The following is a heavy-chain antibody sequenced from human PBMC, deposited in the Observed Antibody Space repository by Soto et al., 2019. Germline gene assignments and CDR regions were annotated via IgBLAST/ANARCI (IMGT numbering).Heavy chain of an antibody. Sequence: GGSLRLSCAASRFTFSDYYMSWIRQAPGKGLEWVSYISSSGSTIYYADSVKGRFTISRDNAKNSLYLQMNSLRAEDTAVYYCARDLGYCSGGSCYSAFDIWGQGTMVTVSS. J-gene: IGHJ3*02. CDR3: ARDLGYCSGGSCYSAFDI. D-gene: IGHD2-15*01. CDR1: RFTFSDYY. CDR2: ISSSGSTI. V-gene: IGHV3-11*01.